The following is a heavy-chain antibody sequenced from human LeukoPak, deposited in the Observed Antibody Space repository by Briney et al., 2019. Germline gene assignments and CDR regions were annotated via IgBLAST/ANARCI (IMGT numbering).Heavy chain of an antibody. D-gene: IGHD3-22*01. V-gene: IGHV4-4*07. Sequence: SETLSLTCTVSGGSISSYYWSWIRQPAGKGLEWIGRIYTSGSTNYNPSLKSRVTMSVDTSKNQFSLKLSSVTAADTAVYYCARELPPNDSSGPMPRKNYYYYMDVWGKGTTVTVSS. CDR3: ARELPPNDSSGPMPRKNYYYYMDV. J-gene: IGHJ6*03. CDR2: IYTSGST. CDR1: GGSISSYY.